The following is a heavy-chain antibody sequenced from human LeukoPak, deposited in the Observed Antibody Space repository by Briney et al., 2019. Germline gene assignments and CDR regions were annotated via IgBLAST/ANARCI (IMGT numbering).Heavy chain of an antibody. CDR1: RNTTPTYA. D-gene: IGHD2-15*01. CDR3: ASDNARCTCYFGF. Sequence: ASVNTSWKATRNTTPTYAISWVRHTTGEGREGWVRISPDNGHTNHAHKLQGKDTITTHTSTSTAYMELRSMRSDDTAVYYCASDNARCTCYFGFWGQGNLVTVSS. CDR2: ISPDNGHT. J-gene: IGHJ4*02. V-gene: IGHV1-18*04.